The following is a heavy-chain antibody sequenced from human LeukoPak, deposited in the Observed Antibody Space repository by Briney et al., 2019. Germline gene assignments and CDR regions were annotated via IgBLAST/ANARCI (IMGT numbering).Heavy chain of an antibody. CDR3: ARHGVWGSSYYFDY. CDR2: IYHSGST. V-gene: IGHV4-30-2*05. CDR1: GGSISSGGYS. D-gene: IGHD3-16*01. J-gene: IGHJ4*02. Sequence: SETLSLTCAVSGGSISSGGYSWSWIRQPPGKGLEWIGYIYHSGSTYYNPSLKSRVTISVDTSKNQFSLKLSSVTAADTAVYYCARHGVWGSSYYFDYWGQGTLVTVSS.